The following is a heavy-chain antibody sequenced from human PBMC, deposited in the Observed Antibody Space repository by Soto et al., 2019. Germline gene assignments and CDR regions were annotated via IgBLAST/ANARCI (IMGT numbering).Heavy chain of an antibody. D-gene: IGHD3-10*01. V-gene: IGHV4-4*02. Sequence: QVQLQESGPGLVKPSGTLSLTCTVSGGSIFSSSWWSWVRQPPGKGLEWIGEIYHSGSKNYDPSLKSRVTITVDKSKNQFSLKLTSVTAADTAIYYCARERYGSGIPFDSWGQGILVTVSS. CDR2: IYHSGSK. CDR3: ARERYGSGIPFDS. CDR1: GGSIFSSSW. J-gene: IGHJ4*02.